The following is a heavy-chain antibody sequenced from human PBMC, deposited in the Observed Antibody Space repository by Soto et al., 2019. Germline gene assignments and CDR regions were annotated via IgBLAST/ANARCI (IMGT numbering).Heavy chain of an antibody. J-gene: IGHJ5*02. CDR1: GGSFSGYY. CDR2: INHSGST. CDR3: ARGTWSTVTTQRWFDP. V-gene: IGHV4-34*01. Sequence: SETLSLTCAVYGGSFSGYYWSWIRQPPGKGLEWIGEINHSGSTNYNPSLKSRVTISVDTSKNQFSLKLSSVTAADTAVYYCARGTWSTVTTQRWFDPWGQGTLVPVSS. D-gene: IGHD4-17*01.